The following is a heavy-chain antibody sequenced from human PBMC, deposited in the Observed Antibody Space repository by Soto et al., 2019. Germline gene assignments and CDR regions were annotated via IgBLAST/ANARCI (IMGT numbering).Heavy chain of an antibody. CDR3: VKCGTSRSRSGWCQWFDP. CDR2: VGAGGGDT. V-gene: IGHV3-23*01. CDR1: GFTFRDSA. J-gene: IGHJ5*02. Sequence: EAQVFESGGGLAQPGGSLRLSCAASGFTFRDSAMNWVRQAPGKGLEWVTAVGAGGGDTYYIDSVKGRFIISRDNSKNMIYLQMNSLRVEDTAVYFCVKCGTSRSRSGWCQWFDPWGQGTLVVVSS. D-gene: IGHD6-19*01.